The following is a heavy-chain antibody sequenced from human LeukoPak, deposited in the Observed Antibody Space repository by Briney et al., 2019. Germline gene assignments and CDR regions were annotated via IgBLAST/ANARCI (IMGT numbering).Heavy chain of an antibody. CDR3: AKDWLLGYSGSPRFFDY. CDR1: GFTFSSYE. D-gene: IGHD1-26*01. Sequence: GGSLRLSCAASGFTFSSYEMNWVRQAPGKGLEWVSYISSSGSTIYYADSVKGRFTISRDNAKNSLYLQMNSLRAEDTAVYYCAKDWLLGYSGSPRFFDYWGQGTLVTVSS. V-gene: IGHV3-48*03. J-gene: IGHJ4*02. CDR2: ISSSGSTI.